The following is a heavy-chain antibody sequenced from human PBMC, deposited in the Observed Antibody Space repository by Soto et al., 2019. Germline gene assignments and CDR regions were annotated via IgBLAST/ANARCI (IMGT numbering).Heavy chain of an antibody. J-gene: IGHJ4*02. D-gene: IGHD7-27*01. CDR1: GFTFSSYS. V-gene: IGHV3-21*06. CDR3: VGTHDSLDY. Sequence: PGGSLRLSCAASGFTFSSYSMNWVRQAPGKGLEWVSSIASNGQTFYTDSVKGRFTISRDNAKNSLYLQMNSLRAEDTALYYCVGTHDSLDYWGQGTLVTVS. CDR2: IASNGQT.